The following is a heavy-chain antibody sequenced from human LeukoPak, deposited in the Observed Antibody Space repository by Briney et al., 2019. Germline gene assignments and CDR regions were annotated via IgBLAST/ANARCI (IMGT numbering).Heavy chain of an antibody. D-gene: IGHD3-9*01. J-gene: IGHJ3*02. CDR1: GITFSSYS. CDR3: ARDTYDILTGYYKWAFDI. CDR2: ITGDSSEK. V-gene: IGHV3-21*01. Sequence: GGSLRLSCVVSGITFSSYSLSWVRQAPGKGLEWVSLITGDSSEKYYADSVKGRFTISRDNAKNSLYLQMNSLRAEDTAVYYCARDTYDILTGYYKWAFDIWGQGTMVTVSS.